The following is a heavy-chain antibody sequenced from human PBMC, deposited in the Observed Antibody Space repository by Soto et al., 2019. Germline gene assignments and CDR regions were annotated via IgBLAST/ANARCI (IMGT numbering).Heavy chain of an antibody. CDR3: ARSSGWNPFDP. J-gene: IGHJ5*02. CDR1: GGSISSIGHY. Sequence: SETLSLTCTVSGGSISSIGHYWTWIRQPPGKGLEWIGSIYHTGSTYYSPSLRSRLTISVDTSKSQFSLRLSSVTAADTAVYYCARSSGWNPFDPWGQGTLVTVSS. D-gene: IGHD1-1*01. CDR2: IYHTGST. V-gene: IGHV4-31*03.